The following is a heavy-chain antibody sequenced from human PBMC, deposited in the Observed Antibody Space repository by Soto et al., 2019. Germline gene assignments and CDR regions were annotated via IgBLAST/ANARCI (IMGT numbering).Heavy chain of an antibody. CDR1: GFSLSTSRMG. J-gene: IGHJ2*01. CDR3: VHTRTIFGVAHL. V-gene: IGHV2-5*02. D-gene: IGHD3-3*01. CDR2: IYWDDDK. Sequence: QITLKESGPTLVKPTQTLTLTCTFSGFSLSTSRMGVGWIRQPPGKALEWLALIYWDDDKRYSPSLESRLTITKDTSKNLVVLTMTNMDPVDTATYYCVHTRTIFGVAHLWGRGTLVTVSS.